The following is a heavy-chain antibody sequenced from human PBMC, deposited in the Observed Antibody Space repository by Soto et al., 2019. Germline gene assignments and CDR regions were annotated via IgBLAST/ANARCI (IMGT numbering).Heavy chain of an antibody. CDR3: ARIEAAGTDPYYHYYGIDV. V-gene: IGHV3-21*01. D-gene: IGHD6-13*01. Sequence: GGSLRLSCAASGFTFSSYSMNWVRQAPGKGLEWVSSISSSSSYIYYADSVKGRFTISRDNAKNSLYLQMNSLRAEDTAVYYCARIEAAGTDPYYHYYGIDVWGQGTTVPVS. CDR1: GFTFSSYS. J-gene: IGHJ6*02. CDR2: ISSSSSYI.